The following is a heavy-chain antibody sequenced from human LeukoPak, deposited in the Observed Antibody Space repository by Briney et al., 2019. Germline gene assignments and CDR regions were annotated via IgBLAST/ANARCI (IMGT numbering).Heavy chain of an antibody. CDR1: GGTFSSYA. V-gene: IGHV1-69*05. D-gene: IGHD3-22*01. CDR2: IIPIFGTA. Sequence: ASVKVSCKASGGTFSSYAISWVRQAPGQGLEWMGRIIPIFGTANYAQKFQRRVTITTDEYTSTAYMELSSLRSEDTAVYYCARDLDYYDSSGYYSTFDYWGQGTLVTVSS. J-gene: IGHJ4*02. CDR3: ARDLDYYDSSGYYSTFDY.